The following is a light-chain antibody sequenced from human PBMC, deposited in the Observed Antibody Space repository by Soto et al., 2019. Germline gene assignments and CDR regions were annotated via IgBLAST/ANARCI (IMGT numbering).Light chain of an antibody. Sequence: EIVLTQSPGTLSLSPGERATLSCRASQTVRNSYLAWYQQKPGQAPRLLIYGVSARATGTPDRFSGSGSGTDFTLTISRLEPEDVAVFYCQQYDGSLPYTFGQGTKLEIK. CDR3: QQYDGSLPYT. V-gene: IGKV3-20*01. CDR2: GVS. J-gene: IGKJ2*01. CDR1: QTVRNSY.